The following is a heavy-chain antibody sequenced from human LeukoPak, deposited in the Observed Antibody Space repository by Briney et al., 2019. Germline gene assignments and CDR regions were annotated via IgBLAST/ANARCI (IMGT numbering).Heavy chain of an antibody. Sequence: SETLSLTCTVSCGSISSYYWSWIRQPPGKVLEWIGYIYYSGSTNYNPSLKSRVTISVDTSKNQFSLKLSSVTAADTAVYYCARGLGYCTNGVCPNWFDPWGQGTLVTVSS. CDR3: ARGLGYCTNGVCPNWFDP. CDR2: IYYSGST. CDR1: CGSISSYY. D-gene: IGHD2-8*01. J-gene: IGHJ5*02. V-gene: IGHV4-59*13.